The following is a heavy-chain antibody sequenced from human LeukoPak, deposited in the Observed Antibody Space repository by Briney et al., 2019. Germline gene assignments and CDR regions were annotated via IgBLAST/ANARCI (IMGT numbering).Heavy chain of an antibody. CDR1: GFTFSSSA. CDR3: ARPYCSSTTCYTVDY. J-gene: IGHJ4*02. D-gene: IGHD2-2*02. CDR2: INQDGSEK. V-gene: IGHV3-7*01. Sequence: GGSLRLSCAASGFTFSSSAMSWVRQAPGKGLEWVASINQDGSEKYYVDSVKGRFTISRDNAKNSLYVQMNSLRAEDTAVYYCARPYCSSTTCYTVDYWGQGTLVTVSS.